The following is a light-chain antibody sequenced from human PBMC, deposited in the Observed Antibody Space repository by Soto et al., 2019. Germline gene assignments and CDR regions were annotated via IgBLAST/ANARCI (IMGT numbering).Light chain of an antibody. V-gene: IGKV1-16*02. Sequence: DIQMPQSPSSLFASVGDRDTITCRASQDIGNYLAWFQQKPGKAPKSLIYAASSLQSGVPSKSSCSVSGIDFTLTIRTLQPEDFATYSCQHYRNYPPSFGGWTKVEIK. CDR2: AAS. J-gene: IGKJ4*01. CDR1: QDIGNY. CDR3: QHYRNYPPS.